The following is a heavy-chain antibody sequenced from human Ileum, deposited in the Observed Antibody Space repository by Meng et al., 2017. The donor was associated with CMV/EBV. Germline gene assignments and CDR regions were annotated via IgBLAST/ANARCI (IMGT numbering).Heavy chain of an antibody. CDR2: LWYDGSRK. CDR3: ARDNDGSSHYSQFDY. D-gene: IGHD3-22*01. J-gene: IGHJ4*02. CDR1: GFPLNSYG. V-gene: IGHV3-33*01. Sequence: SGFPLNSYGIHWVRQFPGKGLEWVAALWYDGSRKYFADSVQGRFSISRDDSKNTVYLQMNSLRAEDTAVYYCARDNDGSSHYSQFDYWGQGTLVTVSS.